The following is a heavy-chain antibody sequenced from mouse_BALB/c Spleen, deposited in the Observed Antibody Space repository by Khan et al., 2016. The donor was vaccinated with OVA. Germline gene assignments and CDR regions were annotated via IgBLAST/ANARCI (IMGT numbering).Heavy chain of an antibody. J-gene: IGHJ4*01. D-gene: IGHD2-10*01. Sequence: QVRLQQSGPGLVAPSQSLSITCTISGFSLSNYGVHWVRQPPGKGLEWLVVIWSDGSTAYNSALKSRLSISKDNSKSQVFLKMNSLQTDDTAMYYCARQPYCHYYNMDYWGQGTSVTVSS. CDR3: ARQPYCHYYNMDY. V-gene: IGHV2-6-1*01. CDR2: IWSDGST. CDR1: GFSLSNYG.